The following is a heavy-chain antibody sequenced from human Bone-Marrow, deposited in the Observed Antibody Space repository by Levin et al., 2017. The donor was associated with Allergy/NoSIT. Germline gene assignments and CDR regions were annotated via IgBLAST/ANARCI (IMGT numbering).Heavy chain of an antibody. CDR3: ARAWKDSSLSARPPNWYFDL. D-gene: IGHD3-22*01. CDR1: GGSISSGGYY. Sequence: SQTLSLTCTVSGGSISSGGYYWSWIRQHPGKGLEWIGYIYYSGSTYYNPSLKSRVTISVDTSKNQFSLKLSSVTAADTAVYYCARAWKDSSLSARPPNWYFDLWGRGTLVTVSS. J-gene: IGHJ2*01. CDR2: IYYSGST. V-gene: IGHV4-31*03.